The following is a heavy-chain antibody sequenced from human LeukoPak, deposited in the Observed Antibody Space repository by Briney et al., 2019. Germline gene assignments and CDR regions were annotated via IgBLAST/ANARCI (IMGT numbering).Heavy chain of an antibody. V-gene: IGHV3-49*03. CDR3: TMPPLSYDSSGYYIY. Sequence: GGSLRLSCTASGFTFGDYAMSWFRQAPGKGLEWVGFIRSKAYGGTTEYAASVRGRFTISRDDSKSIAYLQMNSLKTEDTAVYYCTMPPLSYDSSGYYIYWGQGTLVTVSS. J-gene: IGHJ4*02. CDR1: GFTFGDYA. D-gene: IGHD3-22*01. CDR2: IRSKAYGGTT.